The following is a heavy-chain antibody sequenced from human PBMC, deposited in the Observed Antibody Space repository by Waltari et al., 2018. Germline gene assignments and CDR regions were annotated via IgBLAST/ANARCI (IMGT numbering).Heavy chain of an antibody. D-gene: IGHD2-2*01. CDR1: GFTFSTYS. CDR3: ARGYCSTIDCYYPFDS. Sequence: EVQLVESGGGLVKPGGSLRLSCAATGFTFSTYSMNWVRQAPGKGLEWISSISRSITNKYYADSTKGRFTISRDNAKNSLFLQMDSLTAEDTAVYYCARGYCSTIDCYYPFDSWGQGTLVTVSS. V-gene: IGHV3-21*02. CDR2: ISRSITNK. J-gene: IGHJ4*02.